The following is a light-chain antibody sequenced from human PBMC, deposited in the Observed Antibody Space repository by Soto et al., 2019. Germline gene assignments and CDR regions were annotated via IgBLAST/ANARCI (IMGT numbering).Light chain of an antibody. V-gene: IGLV2-8*01. CDR3: NSYAGSNNRVV. Sequence: QSALTQPPSASGSPGQSVTISCTGTSSDVGGYNYVSWYQQHSGKAPKLMIYEVSKRPSGVPDRFSASKSGNTASLTVSGLQAEDEADYCCNSYAGSNNRVVFGGGTKLNVL. CDR2: EVS. J-gene: IGLJ2*01. CDR1: SSDVGGYNY.